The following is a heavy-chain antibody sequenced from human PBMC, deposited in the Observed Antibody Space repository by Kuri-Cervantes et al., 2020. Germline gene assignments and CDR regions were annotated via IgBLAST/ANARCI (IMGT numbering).Heavy chain of an antibody. CDR2: IHSRGSNK. V-gene: IGHV3-30*02. J-gene: IGHJ6*02. CDR1: GVTFSNFG. CDR3: ARDWYYYDSSGYYDPYYYYYYGMDV. D-gene: IGHD3-22*01. Sequence: LSLTCVVSGVTFSNFGMHWVRQAPGKGLEWVALIHSRGSNKYYADSVKGRFTISRDNSKNALYLQMNSLRAEDTAVYYCARDWYYYDSSGYYDPYYYYYYGMDVWGQGTTVTVSS.